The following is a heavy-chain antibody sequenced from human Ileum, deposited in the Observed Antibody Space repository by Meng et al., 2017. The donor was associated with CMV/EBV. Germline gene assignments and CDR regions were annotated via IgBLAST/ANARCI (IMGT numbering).Heavy chain of an antibody. CDR2: ITGSGNTI. J-gene: IGHJ4*02. Sequence: QVQLVESGGALVKPGGSLRLSCVGSGFTFGAYYMAWVRQAPGKGLEWVSYITGSGNTIYYADSVKGRFTISRDNAKSSLYLEINSLRAEDTAVYYCVRGNYGFDYWGQGTLVTVSS. CDR3: VRGNYGFDY. V-gene: IGHV3-11*01. D-gene: IGHD4-17*01. CDR1: GFTFGAYY.